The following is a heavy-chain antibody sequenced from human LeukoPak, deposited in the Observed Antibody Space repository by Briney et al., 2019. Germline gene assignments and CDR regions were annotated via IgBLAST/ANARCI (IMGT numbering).Heavy chain of an antibody. CDR1: GFTFTSYW. CDR2: IKQDGSEK. J-gene: IGHJ4*02. D-gene: IGHD1-26*01. V-gene: IGHV3-7*03. Sequence: PGGSLRLSCAASGFTFTSYWMSWVRQAPGKGLEWVANIKQDGSEKYSVDSVKGRFTISRDNAKNSLYLQMNSLRAEDTAVYCCARRTVGASTRTHYFDSWGQGTLVTVSS. CDR3: ARRTVGASTRTHYFDS.